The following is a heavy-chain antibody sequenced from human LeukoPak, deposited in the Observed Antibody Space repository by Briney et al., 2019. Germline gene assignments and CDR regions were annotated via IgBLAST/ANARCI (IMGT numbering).Heavy chain of an antibody. CDR2: IYYSGST. CDR3: AREDSSGYLGY. D-gene: IGHD3-22*01. Sequence: SETLSLTCTVSGGSVSSNIYYWNWIRQPPGKGLEWIGYIYYSGSTNYNPSLKSRVTISVDTSKNQFSLKLTSLTAADTAAYYCAREDSSGYLGYWGQGTLVTVSS. J-gene: IGHJ4*02. V-gene: IGHV4-61*01. CDR1: GGSVSSNIYY.